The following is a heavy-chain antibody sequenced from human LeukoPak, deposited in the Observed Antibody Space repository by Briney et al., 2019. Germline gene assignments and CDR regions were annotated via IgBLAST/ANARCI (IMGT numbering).Heavy chain of an antibody. CDR1: GGTFSSYA. J-gene: IGHJ4*02. V-gene: IGHV1-69*13. CDR2: IIPIFGTA. D-gene: IGHD5-24*01. CDR3: ARREKASTQYGSFDY. Sequence: SVKVSCKASGGTFSSYAISWVRQAPGQGLEWMGGIIPIFGTANYAQKFQGRVTITADESTSTAYMELSSLRSEDTAVYYCARREKASTQYGSFDYWGQGTLVTVSS.